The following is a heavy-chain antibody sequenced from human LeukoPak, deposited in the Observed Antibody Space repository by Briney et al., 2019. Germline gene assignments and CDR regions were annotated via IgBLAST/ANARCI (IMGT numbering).Heavy chain of an antibody. J-gene: IGHJ4*02. Sequence: PKASVKVSCKASGYTFTGYYMHGVRQAPGQGLEWMGWINPNSGGTNYAQKFQGRVTMTRDTSISTAYMELSRLRSDDTAVYYCARDRRSAGTSDYWGQGTLVTVSS. D-gene: IGHD3-10*01. CDR2: INPNSGGT. CDR1: GYTFTGYY. V-gene: IGHV1-2*02. CDR3: ARDRRSAGTSDY.